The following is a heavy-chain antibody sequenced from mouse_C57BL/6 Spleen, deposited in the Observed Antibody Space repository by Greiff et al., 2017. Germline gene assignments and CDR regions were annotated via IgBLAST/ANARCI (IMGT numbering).Heavy chain of an antibody. V-gene: IGHV5-4*01. CDR2: ISDGGSYT. J-gene: IGHJ2*01. CDR1: GFTFSSYA. CDR3: ARDEAGLFDY. Sequence: EVKLVESGGGLVKPGGSLKPSCAASGFTFSSYAMSWVRQTPEKRLEWVATISDGGSYTYYPDNVKGRFPISRDNAKKNLYLQMSHLKSEDTAMYYCARDEAGLFDYWGQGTTLTVSS. D-gene: IGHD3-1*01.